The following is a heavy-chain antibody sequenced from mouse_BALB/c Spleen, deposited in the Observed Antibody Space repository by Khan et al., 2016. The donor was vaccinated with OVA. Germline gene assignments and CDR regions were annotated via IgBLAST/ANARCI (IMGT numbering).Heavy chain of an antibody. CDR2: INPSNGYT. CDR3: VRDGAYHRNDGWFAY. J-gene: IGHJ3*01. Sequence: VELVESGAELARPGASVKMSCKASGYTSTSYTIHWIKLRPGQGLEWIGYINPSNGYTNYNQKFKDKATLTADKSSTTAYMELSSLTSDDSALYNCVRDGAYHRNDGWFAYWGQGTLVTVSA. CDR1: GYTSTSYT. V-gene: IGHV1-4*01. D-gene: IGHD2-14*01.